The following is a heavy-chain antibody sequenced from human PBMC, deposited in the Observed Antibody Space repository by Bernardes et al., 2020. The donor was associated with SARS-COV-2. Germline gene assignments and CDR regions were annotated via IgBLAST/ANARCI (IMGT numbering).Heavy chain of an antibody. J-gene: IGHJ6*02. CDR1: GGSISSSY. V-gene: IGHV4-59*08. CDR2: IYYSGST. CDR3: ARQDIGAIFGVVITPAGMDG. Sequence: SETLSLTCTVSGGSISSSYWSWIRQPPGPGLEWIGYIYYSGSTNYNPSLKSRVPITVDTSKNQSSLKLTSVTAADPALYYCARQDIGAIFGVVITPAGMDGRGQGTRVTLSS. D-gene: IGHD3-3*01.